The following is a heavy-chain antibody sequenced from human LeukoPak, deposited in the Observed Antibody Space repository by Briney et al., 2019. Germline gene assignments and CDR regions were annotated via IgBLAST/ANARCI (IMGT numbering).Heavy chain of an antibody. CDR2: IIPILGIA. V-gene: IGHV1-69*10. J-gene: IGHJ4*02. CDR1: GGTFSSYA. Sequence: SVKVSCKASGGTFSSYAISWVRQAPGQGLEWMGGIIPILGIANYAQKFQGRVTMTADTSTSTAYMELRSLRSDDTAVYYCAREEVGATSAAAVYWGQGTLVTVSS. CDR3: AREEVGATSAAAVY. D-gene: IGHD1-26*01.